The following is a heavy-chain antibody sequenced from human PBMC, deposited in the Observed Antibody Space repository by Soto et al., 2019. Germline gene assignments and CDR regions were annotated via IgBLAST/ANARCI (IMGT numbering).Heavy chain of an antibody. V-gene: IGHV3-11*06. CDR1: GFTFSDYY. CDR2: ISSSSSYT. J-gene: IGHJ4*02. D-gene: IGHD2-15*01. Sequence: GGSLRLSCAASGFTFSDYYMSWIRQAPGKGLEWVSYISSSSSYTNYADSVKGRFTISRDNAKNSLYLQMNSLRAEDTAVYYCARDGIWAPGYFDYWGQGTLVTVSS. CDR3: ARDGIWAPGYFDY.